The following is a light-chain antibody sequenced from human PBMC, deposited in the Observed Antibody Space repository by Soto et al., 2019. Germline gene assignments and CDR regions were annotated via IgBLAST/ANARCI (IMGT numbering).Light chain of an antibody. V-gene: IGKV1-5*01. J-gene: IGKJ4*01. CDR3: QQYNNFPFT. CDR1: QSLSSW. CDR2: DAS. Sequence: DIQMTQSPSTLSASVGDRVTITCRASQSLSSWLAWYQQKPGKAPKLLIYDASSLESGVPSRFSGSGSGTEFPLTISSLQPDDFATYYCQQYNNFPFTFGGGTKVDIK.